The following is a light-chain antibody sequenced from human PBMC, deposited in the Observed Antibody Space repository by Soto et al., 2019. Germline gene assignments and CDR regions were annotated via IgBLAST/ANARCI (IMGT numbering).Light chain of an antibody. CDR3: SSYTSSSHVV. J-gene: IGLJ2*01. CDR2: EVS. CDR1: SSDVGGYNY. Sequence: QSVLTQPASVSGSPGQSITISCTGTSSDVGGYNYVSWYQQHPGKAPKLMIYEVSNRPSGVSNRLSGSKSGNTASLTISGLQAEDEADYYCSSYTSSSHVVFGGGTQLTVL. V-gene: IGLV2-14*01.